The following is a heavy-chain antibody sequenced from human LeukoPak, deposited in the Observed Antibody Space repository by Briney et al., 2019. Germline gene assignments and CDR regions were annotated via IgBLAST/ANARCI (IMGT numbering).Heavy chain of an antibody. D-gene: IGHD3-10*02. CDR2: ISSSGSTI. V-gene: IGHV3-48*03. J-gene: IGHJ6*04. CDR1: GFTFTNYE. CDR3: AELGITMIGGV. Sequence: GGSLRLSCAASGFTFTNYEMNWVRQAPGKGLEWVSYISSSGSTIYYADSVKGRFTISRDNAKNSLYLQMNSLRAEDTAVYYCAELGITMIGGVWGKGTTVTISS.